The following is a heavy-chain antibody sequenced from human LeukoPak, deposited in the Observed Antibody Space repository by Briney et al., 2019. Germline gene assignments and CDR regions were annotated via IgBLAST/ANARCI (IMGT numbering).Heavy chain of an antibody. CDR1: GYTFTAYY. Sequence: ASVEVSCKASGYTFTAYYMHWVRQAPGQGLEWMGWINPNSGGTYYSQKFQGRVTMTRDTSINTVYMELSRLRSDDTAVYYCARKGPYFDYWSQGTLVTVSS. CDR3: ARKGPYFDY. V-gene: IGHV1-2*02. D-gene: IGHD3-16*01. CDR2: INPNSGGT. J-gene: IGHJ4*02.